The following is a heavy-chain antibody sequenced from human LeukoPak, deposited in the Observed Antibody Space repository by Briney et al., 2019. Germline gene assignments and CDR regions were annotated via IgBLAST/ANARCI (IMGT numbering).Heavy chain of an antibody. J-gene: IGHJ6*03. CDR2: ISSSSSYI. Sequence: GGSLRLSCAASGFTFSSYSMNWVRQAPGKGLEWVSSISSSSSYIYYADSVKGQFTISRDNAKNSLYLQMNSLRAEDTAVYYCARAVFDYITGAYYYYMDVWGKGTTVTVSS. CDR1: GFTFSSYS. CDR3: ARAVFDYITGAYYYYMDV. D-gene: IGHD4-11*01. V-gene: IGHV3-21*01.